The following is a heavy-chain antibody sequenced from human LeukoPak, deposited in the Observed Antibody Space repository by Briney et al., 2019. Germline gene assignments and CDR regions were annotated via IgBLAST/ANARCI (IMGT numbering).Heavy chain of an antibody. V-gene: IGHV3-23*01. CDR3: AKRGVVIRVILVGFHKQANYFDS. Sequence: GGSLRLSRAVSGITLSNYGMSWVRQAPGKGLEWVAGISDSGGSTNYADSVKGRFTISRDNPKNTLYLQMNSLRAEDTAVYFCAKRGVVIRVILVGFHKQANYFDSWGQGALVTVSS. CDR1: GITLSNYG. CDR2: ISDSGGST. D-gene: IGHD3/OR15-3a*01. J-gene: IGHJ4*02.